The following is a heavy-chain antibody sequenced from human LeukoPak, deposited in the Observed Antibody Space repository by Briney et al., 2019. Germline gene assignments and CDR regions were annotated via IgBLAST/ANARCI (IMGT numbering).Heavy chain of an antibody. CDR3: ARAGYYDFWSGYYSFDY. CDR1: GFTFSSYW. D-gene: IGHD3-3*01. J-gene: IGHJ4*02. V-gene: IGHV3-74*01. CDR2: INSDGSST. Sequence: GGSLRLSCAASGFTFSSYWMHWVGQAPGKGLVWVSRINSDGSSTSYADSVKGRFTISRDNAKNTLYLQMNSLRAEDTAVYYCARAGYYDFWSGYYSFDYWGQGTLVTVSS.